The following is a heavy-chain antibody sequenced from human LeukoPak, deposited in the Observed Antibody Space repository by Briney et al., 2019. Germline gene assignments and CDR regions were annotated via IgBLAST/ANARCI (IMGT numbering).Heavy chain of an antibody. V-gene: IGHV3-74*01. Sequence: QTGGSLRLSCAASGFTFSSYWMHWVRHAPGKGLVWVSRINSDGSSTSYADSVKGRFTISRDNSKNTLNLQMNSLRAEDTAVYYCAKDFAAAGINYFDYWGQGTLVTVSS. CDR3: AKDFAAAGINYFDY. D-gene: IGHD6-13*01. CDR2: INSDGSST. CDR1: GFTFSSYW. J-gene: IGHJ4*02.